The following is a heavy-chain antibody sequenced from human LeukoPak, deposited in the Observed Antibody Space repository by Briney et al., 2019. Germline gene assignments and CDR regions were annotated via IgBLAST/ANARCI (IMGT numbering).Heavy chain of an antibody. CDR1: GFTFSSYS. D-gene: IGHD3-10*01. CDR2: ISSSSSYI. J-gene: IGHJ3*02. Sequence: AGGSLRLSCAASGFTFSSYSMNWVRQAPGKGLEWVSSISSSSSYIYYADSVKGRFTISRDNAKNSLYLQINSLRAEDTAVYYCAKEGDYYGSGSYRDGFDIWGQGTRATVSS. CDR3: AKEGDYYGSGSYRDGFDI. V-gene: IGHV3-21*01.